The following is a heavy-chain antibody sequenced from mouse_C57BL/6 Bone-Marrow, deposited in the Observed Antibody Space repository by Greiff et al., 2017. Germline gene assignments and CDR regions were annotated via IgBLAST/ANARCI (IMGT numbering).Heavy chain of an antibody. CDR2: IDPENGDT. V-gene: IGHV14-4*01. D-gene: IGHD2-3*01. CDR1: GFNIKDDY. CDR3: TPYELDGY. J-gene: IGHJ2*01. Sequence: EVQLQQSGAELVRPGASVKLSCTASGFNIKDDYMHWVKQRPEQGLEWIGWIDPENGDTEYASKFQGKATITADTSSNTAYLQLSSLTSEDTAVYYCTPYELDGYWGQGTTLTGSS.